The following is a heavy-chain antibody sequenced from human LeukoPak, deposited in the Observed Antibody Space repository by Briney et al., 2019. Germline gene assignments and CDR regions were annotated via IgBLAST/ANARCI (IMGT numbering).Heavy chain of an antibody. CDR3: AHRTKYCSGGSCYWYFDL. CDR1: GFSLSTSGVG. V-gene: IGHV2-5*02. Sequence: ESGPTLGNPTQTLTLTFIFAGFSLSTSGVGVSGIRQPPGMALEWLALIYWDDDKRYSPSLKSRLTLTKDTSKNQVVLTMTNMDPVDTATYYCAHRTKYCSGGSCYWYFDLWGRGTLVTVSS. J-gene: IGHJ2*01. D-gene: IGHD2-15*01. CDR2: IYWDDDK.